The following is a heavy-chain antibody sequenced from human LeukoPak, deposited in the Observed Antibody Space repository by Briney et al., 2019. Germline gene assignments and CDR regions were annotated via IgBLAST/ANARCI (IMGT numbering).Heavy chain of an antibody. CDR2: IFSDCSST. D-gene: IGHD2-21*02. Sequence: AGGSLRLSCAASGFTFSSCWMHWVCQAQGKGLVWVSRIFSDCSSTSYADSVKGLFSTSRENTNNTLYMQIISLRAEDTAVYDCATQLQMTAIFDNSGHRTLVTVSS. J-gene: IGHJ4*01. V-gene: IGHV3-74*01. CDR1: GFTFSSCW. CDR3: ATQLQMTAIFDN.